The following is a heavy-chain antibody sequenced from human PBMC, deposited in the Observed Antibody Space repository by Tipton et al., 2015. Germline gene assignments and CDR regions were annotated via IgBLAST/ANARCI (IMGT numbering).Heavy chain of an antibody. CDR1: GDSVSSNSAA. Sequence: GLVKPSQTLSLTCAISGDSVSSNSAAWNWIRQSPSRGLEWLGNTYYRSKWYSDYAVSVKSRITINSDTSKNQFSLKLNSVTAADTAVYYCARDAGSGSYGLLVDYWGQGTLVTVSS. CDR2: TYYRSKWYS. CDR3: ARDAGSGSYGLLVDY. V-gene: IGHV6-1*01. J-gene: IGHJ4*02. D-gene: IGHD5-18*01.